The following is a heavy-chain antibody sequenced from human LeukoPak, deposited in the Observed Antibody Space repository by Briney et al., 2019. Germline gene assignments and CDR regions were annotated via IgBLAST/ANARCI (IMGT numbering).Heavy chain of an antibody. V-gene: IGHV4-34*01. CDR2: INHSGST. J-gene: IGHJ6*04. Sequence: SETLSLTCAVCGGSFSGYYWSWIRQPPGKGLEWIGEINHSGSTNYNPSLKSRVTISVDTSKNQFSLKLSSVTAAGTAVYYCARGGAMVRGVLYYYGMDVWGKGTTVTVSS. CDR3: ARGGAMVRGVLYYYGMDV. CDR1: GGSFSGYY. D-gene: IGHD3-10*01.